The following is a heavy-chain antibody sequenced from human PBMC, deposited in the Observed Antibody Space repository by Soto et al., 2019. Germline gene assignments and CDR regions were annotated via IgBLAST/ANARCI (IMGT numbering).Heavy chain of an antibody. D-gene: IGHD3-3*01. J-gene: IGHJ3*02. CDR2: ISYDGSNK. CDR1: GFTFSSYG. V-gene: IGHV3-30*18. CDR3: AKDAVVATISTFEWSAFDI. Sequence: GGSLRFSCAASGFTFSSYGMHWVRQAPGKGLEWVAVISYDGSNKYYADSVKGRFTISRDNSKNTLYLQMNSLRAEDTAVYYCAKDAVVATISTFEWSAFDIWGQGTMVTVSS.